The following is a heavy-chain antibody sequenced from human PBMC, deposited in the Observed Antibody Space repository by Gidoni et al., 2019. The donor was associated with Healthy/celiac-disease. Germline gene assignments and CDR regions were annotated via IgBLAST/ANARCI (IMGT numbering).Heavy chain of an antibody. J-gene: IGHJ5*02. CDR2: ARDKANSYTT. Sequence: EVQLVESGGGLVQPGGSLRLSCAASGFIFSDHYMDWVRQAPGKGLEWVGRARDKANSYTTEYAASVKGRFTISRDDSKNSLYLQMNSLKTEDTAVYYCVRELEYYYDSSGFTNWFDPWGQGTLVTVSS. V-gene: IGHV3-72*01. D-gene: IGHD3-22*01. CDR3: VRELEYYYDSSGFTNWFDP. CDR1: GFIFSDHY.